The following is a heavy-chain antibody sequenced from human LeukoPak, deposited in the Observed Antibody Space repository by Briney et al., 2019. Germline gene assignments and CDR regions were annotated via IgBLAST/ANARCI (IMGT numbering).Heavy chain of an antibody. CDR3: ARDYADTAMVTPNDAFDI. CDR2: INPNSGGT. Sequence: ASVKVSCKASGYTFTGYYMHWVRQAPGQGLEWMGWINPNSGGTNYAQKFQGRVTMTRDTSISTAYMELSRLRSDDTAVYYCARDYADTAMVTPNDAFDIWGQGTMVTVSS. J-gene: IGHJ3*02. D-gene: IGHD5-18*01. CDR1: GYTFTGYY. V-gene: IGHV1-2*02.